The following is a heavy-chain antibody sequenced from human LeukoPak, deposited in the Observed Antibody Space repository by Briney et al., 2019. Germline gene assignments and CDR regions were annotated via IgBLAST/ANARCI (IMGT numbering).Heavy chain of an antibody. CDR1: GGSFSGYY. J-gene: IGHJ5*02. D-gene: IGHD2-2*01. CDR2: INHSGST. Sequence: SETLSLTCAVYGGSFSGYYWRWIRQPPGKGLEWIGEINHSGSTNYNPSLKSRVTISVDTSKNQFSLKLSSVTAADTAVYYCARVGARYCSSTSCYLPGGPANWFDPWGQGTLVTVSS. CDR3: ARVGARYCSSTSCYLPGGPANWFDP. V-gene: IGHV4-34*01.